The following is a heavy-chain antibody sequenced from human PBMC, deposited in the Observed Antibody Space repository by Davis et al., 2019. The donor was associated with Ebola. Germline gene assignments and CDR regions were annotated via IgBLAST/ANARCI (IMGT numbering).Heavy chain of an antibody. D-gene: IGHD1-1*01. Sequence: GESLKISCAASGFSFSIYWLSWVRQAPGKGLEWVSAIGRNGDITYYADSVKGRFTISRDNSKNTLYLQMNSLRAEDTALYYCAKDGPGTWDYWGQGTLVTVSS. J-gene: IGHJ4*02. CDR2: IGRNGDIT. CDR3: AKDGPGTWDY. CDR1: GFSFSIYW. V-gene: IGHV3-23*01.